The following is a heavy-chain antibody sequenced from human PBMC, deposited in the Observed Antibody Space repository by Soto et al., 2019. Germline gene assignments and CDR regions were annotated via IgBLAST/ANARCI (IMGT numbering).Heavy chain of an antibody. CDR1: GFTFSSYA. V-gene: IGHV3-23*01. J-gene: IGHJ6*02. Sequence: GGSLRLSCAASGFTFSSYAMSWVRQAPGKGLEWVSAISGSGGSTYYADSVKGRFTISRDNSKNTLYLQMNSLRAEDTAVYYCAKSRVEMRGGIAVAGRGVYGMDVWGQGTTVTVSS. D-gene: IGHD6-19*01. CDR3: AKSRVEMRGGIAVAGRGVYGMDV. CDR2: ISGSGGST.